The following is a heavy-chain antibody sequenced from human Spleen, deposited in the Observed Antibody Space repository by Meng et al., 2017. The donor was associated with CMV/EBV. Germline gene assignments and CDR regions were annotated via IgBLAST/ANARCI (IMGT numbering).Heavy chain of an antibody. V-gene: IGHV4-34*01. D-gene: IGHD3-22*01. Sequence: VYGWSFSGYYWSWIRQPPGKGLEWIGEINHSGSTNYNPSLKSRVTISVDTSKNQFSLKLSSVTAADTAVYYCASDGSTMIVVGLFDYWGQGTLVTVSS. J-gene: IGHJ4*02. CDR2: INHSGST. CDR1: GWSFSGYY. CDR3: ASDGSTMIVVGLFDY.